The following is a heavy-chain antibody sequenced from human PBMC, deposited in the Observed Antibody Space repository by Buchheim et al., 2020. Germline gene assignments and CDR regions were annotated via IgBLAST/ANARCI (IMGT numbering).Heavy chain of an antibody. Sequence: EVQLVESGGGLVQPGGSLRLSCAASGFTFSSYWMHWVRQAPGKGLVWVSRINSDGSSTSYADSVKGRFTISRDNAKNTLYLQMNSLRAEDTAVYYCARVGWDYGSGGYTLLRKTGATYYYYGMDVWGQGTT. V-gene: IGHV3-74*01. J-gene: IGHJ6*02. CDR1: GFTFSSYW. CDR2: INSDGSST. CDR3: ARVGWDYGSGGYTLLRKTGATYYYYGMDV. D-gene: IGHD3-10*01.